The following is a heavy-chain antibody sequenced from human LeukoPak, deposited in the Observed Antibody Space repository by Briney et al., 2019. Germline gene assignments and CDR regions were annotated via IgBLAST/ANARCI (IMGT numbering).Heavy chain of an antibody. Sequence: GSLRLSCAASGFTFSSYWMHWVRQAPGKGLVWVSRINSDGSSTSYADSVKGRFTISRDNAKNTLYLQMNSLRAEHTAVYYCARDPTRRFYYYDSSGMFVYWGQGTLVTVSS. CDR2: INSDGSST. J-gene: IGHJ4*02. D-gene: IGHD3-22*01. CDR1: GFTFSSYW. V-gene: IGHV3-74*01. CDR3: ARDPTRRFYYYDSSGMFVY.